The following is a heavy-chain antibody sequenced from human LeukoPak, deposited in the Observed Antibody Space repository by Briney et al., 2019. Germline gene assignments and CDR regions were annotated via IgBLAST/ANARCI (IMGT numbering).Heavy chain of an antibody. V-gene: IGHV1-3*04. J-gene: IGHJ4*02. D-gene: IGHD2-21*02. Sequence: ASVKVSCKASGYTFTSYAMHWVRQAPGQRLECMGWINTGNGSTKYSQKFQGRVTITRDTSASIAYMDLSSLRSEDTAVYYCARNTETAIPLPYYFDYWGQGTLVTVSS. CDR3: ARNTETAIPLPYYFDY. CDR2: INTGNGST. CDR1: GYTFTSYA.